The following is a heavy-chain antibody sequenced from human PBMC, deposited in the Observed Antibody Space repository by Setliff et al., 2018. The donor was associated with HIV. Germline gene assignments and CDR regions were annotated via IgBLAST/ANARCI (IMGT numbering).Heavy chain of an antibody. V-gene: IGHV3-30*03. CDR3: AAYQVASPMDV. Sequence: GGSLRLSCAASGFTFSSYSMNWVRQAPGKGLEWVAVISYDGSNKYYADSVKGRFTISRDNAKNSLYLQMNSLRAEDTAVYYCAAYQVASPMDVWGQGTTVTVSS. CDR1: GFTFSSYS. J-gene: IGHJ6*02. CDR2: ISYDGSNK.